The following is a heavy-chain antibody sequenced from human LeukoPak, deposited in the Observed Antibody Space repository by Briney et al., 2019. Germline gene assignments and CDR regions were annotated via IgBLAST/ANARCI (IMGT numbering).Heavy chain of an antibody. V-gene: IGHV3-23*01. CDR2: FSGSGGNT. J-gene: IGHJ4*02. D-gene: IGHD3-22*01. CDR3: ARALYDSSGYYFMVLYFDY. Sequence: PGGSLRLSCAASGFTFSSYAMSWVRQAPGKGLEWVSTFSGSGGNTYYADSVKGRFTISRDNSKNTLYLQMNSLRAEDTAVYYCARALYDSSGYYFMVLYFDYWGQGTLVTVSS. CDR1: GFTFSSYA.